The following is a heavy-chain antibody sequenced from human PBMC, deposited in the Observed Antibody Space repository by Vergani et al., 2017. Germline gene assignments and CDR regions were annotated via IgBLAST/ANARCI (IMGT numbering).Heavy chain of an antibody. CDR3: AGCGLTYYSSSSASNWFDP. V-gene: IGHV1-69*01. CDR2: IIPIFGTA. CDR1: GGTFSSYA. J-gene: IGHJ5*02. Sequence: QVQRVQSGAEVKKPGSSVKVSCKASGGTFSSYAISWVRQAPGQGLEWMGGIIPIFGTANYAQKFQGRVTITADESTSTAYMGLSSLRSEDTAVYYCAGCGLTYYSSSSASNWFDPWGQGTLVTVSS. D-gene: IGHD6-6*01.